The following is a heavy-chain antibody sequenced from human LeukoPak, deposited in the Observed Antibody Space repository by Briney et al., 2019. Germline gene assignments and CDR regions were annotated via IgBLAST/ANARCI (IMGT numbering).Heavy chain of an antibody. CDR3: ARLPLRSIAVGYYGMDV. V-gene: IGHV1-69*13. J-gene: IGHJ6*02. CDR2: IIPIFGTA. Sequence: SVKVSCKASGGAFSSYAISWVRQAPGQGLEWMGGIIPIFGTANYAQKFQGRVTITADESTSTAYMELSSLRSEDTAVYYCARLPLRSIAVGYYGMDVWGQGTTVTVSS. CDR1: GGAFSSYA. D-gene: IGHD6-6*01.